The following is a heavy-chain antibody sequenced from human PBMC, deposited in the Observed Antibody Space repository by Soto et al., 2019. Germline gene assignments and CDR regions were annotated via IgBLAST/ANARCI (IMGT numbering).Heavy chain of an antibody. J-gene: IGHJ6*02. CDR2: IYYSGST. D-gene: IGHD3-3*01. CDR1: GGSISSSSYY. V-gene: IGHV4-39*01. CDR3: ASFWSGYYLGERGHYYGMDV. Sequence: ASETLSLTCTVSGGSISSSSYYWGWIRQPPGKGLEWIGSIYYSGSTYYNPSLKSRVTISVDTSKNQFSLKLSSVTAADTAVYYCASFWSGYYLGERGHYYGMDVWGQGTTVTVSS.